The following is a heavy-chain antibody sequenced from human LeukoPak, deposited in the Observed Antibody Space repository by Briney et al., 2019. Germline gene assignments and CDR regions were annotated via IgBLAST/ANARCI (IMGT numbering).Heavy chain of an antibody. J-gene: IGHJ4*02. CDR2: ISGSGGST. V-gene: IGHV3-23*01. Sequence: PGGSLRLSCAASGFTFSSYGMSWVRQAPGKGLEWVSAISGSGGSTYYADSVKGRFTISRDNSKNTLYLQTNSLRAEDTAVYYCAKDMVRGVISSFDYWGQGTLVTVSS. CDR1: GFTFSSYG. CDR3: AKDMVRGVISSFDY. D-gene: IGHD3-10*01.